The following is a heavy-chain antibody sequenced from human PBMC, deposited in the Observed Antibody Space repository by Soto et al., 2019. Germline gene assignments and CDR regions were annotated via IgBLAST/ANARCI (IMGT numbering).Heavy chain of an antibody. D-gene: IGHD2-21*01. Sequence: ASVXVSCKASGYTFTSYDINWVRQATGQGLEWMGWMNPNSGNTGYAQKFQGRVTMTRNTSISTAYMELSSLRSEDTAVYYCARGSGYCGGDCYPADAFDIWGQGTMVTVSS. CDR3: ARGSGYCGGDCYPADAFDI. V-gene: IGHV1-8*01. J-gene: IGHJ3*02. CDR2: MNPNSGNT. CDR1: GYTFTSYD.